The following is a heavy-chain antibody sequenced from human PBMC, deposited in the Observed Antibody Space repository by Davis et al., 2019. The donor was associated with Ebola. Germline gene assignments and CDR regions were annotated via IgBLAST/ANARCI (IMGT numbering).Heavy chain of an antibody. V-gene: IGHV3-30*03. Sequence: PGGSLRLSCAASGFTFSSYGMHWVRQAPGKGLEWVAVISYDGSNKYYADSVKGRFTISRDNSKNTLYLQMNSLKTEDTAVYYCTGSDGDYDYWGQGTLVTVSS. CDR1: GFTFSSYG. CDR2: ISYDGSNK. D-gene: IGHD4-17*01. J-gene: IGHJ4*02. CDR3: TGSDGDYDY.